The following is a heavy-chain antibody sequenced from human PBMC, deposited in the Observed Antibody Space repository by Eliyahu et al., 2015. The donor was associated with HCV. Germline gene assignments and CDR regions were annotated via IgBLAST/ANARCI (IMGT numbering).Heavy chain of an antibody. CDR1: GFXFSSYS. J-gene: IGHJ4*02. D-gene: IGHD6-19*01. CDR3: ASLLAVAGISPPY. V-gene: IGHV3-21*01. Sequence: EVQLVESGGGLVKPGGSLXLSXXAXGFXFSSYSMNWVRQAPGKGLEWVSSISSSSSYIYYADSVKGRFTISRDNAKNSLYLQMNSLRAEDTAVYYCASLLAVAGISPPYWGQGTLVTVSS. CDR2: ISSSSSYI.